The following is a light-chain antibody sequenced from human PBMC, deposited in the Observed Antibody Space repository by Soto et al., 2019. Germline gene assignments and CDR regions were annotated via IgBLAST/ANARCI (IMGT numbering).Light chain of an antibody. CDR1: HSVTISY. CDR2: SXS. V-gene: IGKV3-20*01. Sequence: ALTQTTGTLSLSRGERATLSXRASHSVTISYLAWSQQEPGXAPRVXXDSXSSMATGSPDRLSGSGSGTDFTLTISRLEPEDFAVYYCQQYGSSPQTFGQRTKVDIK. J-gene: IGKJ1*01. CDR3: QQYGSSPQT.